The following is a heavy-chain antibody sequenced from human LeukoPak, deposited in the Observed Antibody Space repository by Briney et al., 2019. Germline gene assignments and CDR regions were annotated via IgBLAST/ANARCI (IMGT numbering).Heavy chain of an antibody. CDR3: ARGYRSADRRFDS. Sequence: SETLSLICSVSGDSISNSNYYWGWIRQLPGKGLEWIGESIHSGTTNYNPSLKSRVTISVDTSKNQFSLKLTSVTAADTALYYRARGYRSADRRFDSWGQGALVTVSS. J-gene: IGHJ4*02. CDR1: GDSISNSNYY. D-gene: IGHD2-15*01. CDR2: SIHSGTT. V-gene: IGHV4-39*07.